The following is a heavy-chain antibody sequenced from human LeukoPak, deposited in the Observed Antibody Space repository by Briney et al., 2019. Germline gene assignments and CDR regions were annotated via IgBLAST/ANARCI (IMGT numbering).Heavy chain of an antibody. D-gene: IGHD1-26*01. CDR1: GGSISSYY. J-gene: IGHJ4*02. Sequence: KPSETLSLTCTVSGGSISSYYWSWIRQPPGKGLEWIGYIYYSGSTNYNPSLKSRVTISVDTSKNQFSLKLSSVTAADTAVYYCARGRWELLPHYWGQGTLVTVSS. CDR3: ARGRWELLPHY. V-gene: IGHV4-59*01. CDR2: IYYSGST.